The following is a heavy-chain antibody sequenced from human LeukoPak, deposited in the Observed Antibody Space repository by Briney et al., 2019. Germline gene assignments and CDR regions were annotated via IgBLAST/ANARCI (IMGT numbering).Heavy chain of an antibody. CDR2: ISSSGTTI. D-gene: IGHD5/OR15-5a*01. CDR3: ARELSYYFDY. Sequence: GGSLRLSCAASGFTFGSFKMHWVRQAPGKGLEWVSYISSSGTTIYYADSVKGRFAISRDNAKNSLYLHMNSLRAEDTAVYYCARELSYYFDYWGQGTLVTVSS. V-gene: IGHV3-48*03. CDR1: GFTFGSFK. J-gene: IGHJ4*02.